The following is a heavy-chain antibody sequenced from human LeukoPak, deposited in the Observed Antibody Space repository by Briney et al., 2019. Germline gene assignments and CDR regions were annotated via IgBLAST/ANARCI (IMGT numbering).Heavy chain of an antibody. V-gene: IGHV1-3*01. CDR1: GYTFTSYA. D-gene: IGHD2-15*01. CDR2: INAGNGNT. Sequence: GASVKVSCKASGYTFTSYAMHWVRQAPGQRLEWMGWINAGNGNTKYSQKLQGRVTMTTDTSTSTAYMELRSLRSDDTAVYYCARAVVAATAVDYWGQGTLVTVSS. CDR3: ARAVVAATAVDY. J-gene: IGHJ4*02.